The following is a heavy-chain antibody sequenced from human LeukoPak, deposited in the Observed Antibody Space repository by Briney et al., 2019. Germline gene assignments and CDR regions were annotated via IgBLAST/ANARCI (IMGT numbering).Heavy chain of an antibody. J-gene: IGHJ5*02. CDR3: ARDLVGYYYDSSGYYSWFDP. D-gene: IGHD3-22*01. Sequence: SETLSLTCAVYGGSFSGYYWSWIRQPPGKGLEWVGSIYNSGNTYYNPSLKSRVTISVDTSKNQFSLKLSSVTAADTAVYYCARDLVGYYYDSSGYYSWFDPWGQGTLVTVSS. V-gene: IGHV4-34*01. CDR2: IYNSGNT. CDR1: GGSFSGYY.